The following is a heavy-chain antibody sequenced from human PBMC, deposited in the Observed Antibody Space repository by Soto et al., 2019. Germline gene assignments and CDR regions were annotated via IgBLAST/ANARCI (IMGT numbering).Heavy chain of an antibody. Sequence: ASVKVSCKSSGYTFTSYGISWMRLAPGQGLECMGWISVYYGNTNYAQNFQGRVTMTTDTSTSTAYMELRSLRSDDTAVYYCARAHQIIVPAAVPYHYVLDVWG. D-gene: IGHD2-2*02. J-gene: IGHJ6*04. V-gene: IGHV1-18*01. CDR2: ISVYYGNT. CDR3: ARAHQIIVPAAVPYHYVLDV. CDR1: GYTFTSYG.